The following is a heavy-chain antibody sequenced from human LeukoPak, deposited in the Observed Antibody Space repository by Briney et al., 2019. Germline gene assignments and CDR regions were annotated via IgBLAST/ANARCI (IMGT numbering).Heavy chain of an antibody. CDR3: ARVRQQLVFWKKYNWFDP. D-gene: IGHD6-13*01. J-gene: IGHJ5*02. V-gene: IGHV1-8*01. CDR2: MNPNSGNT. CDR1: GYIFTSYD. Sequence: GASVKVSCKASGYIFTSYDINWVRQATGQGLEWMGWMNPNSGNTGYAQKFQGRVTMTRNTSISTAYMELSSLRSEDTAVYYCARVRQQLVFWKKYNWFDPWGQGTLVTVSS.